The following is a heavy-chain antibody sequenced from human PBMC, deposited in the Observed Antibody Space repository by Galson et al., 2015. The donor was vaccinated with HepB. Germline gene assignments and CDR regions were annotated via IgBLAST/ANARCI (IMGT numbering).Heavy chain of an antibody. CDR1: GFTFRSYG. J-gene: IGHJ2*01. CDR3: ARVRGNYPNWNFDL. CDR2: IWYDGSNS. Sequence: SLRLSCAASGFTFRSYGMQWVRQAPGKGLEWVAIIWYDGSNSYYTDSVKGRFTISRDNSKNALFLQMNSLRAEDTAVYYCARVRGNYPNWNFDLWGRGTLVTVSS. D-gene: IGHD1-26*01. V-gene: IGHV3-33*01.